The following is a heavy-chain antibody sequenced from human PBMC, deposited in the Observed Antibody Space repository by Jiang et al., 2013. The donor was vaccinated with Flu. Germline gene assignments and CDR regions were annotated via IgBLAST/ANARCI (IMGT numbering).Heavy chain of an antibody. D-gene: IGHD1-26*01. Sequence: LLKPSETLSLTCTVSGVSITSHYWSWIRQSPGKGLEWIGYIFHTGSSNYNPSLRDRVTMSVDTSKNELSLKLNYVTAADTAVYYCARSKWELSHYWYFDLWGRGTLVTVSS. J-gene: IGHJ2*01. CDR1: GVSITSHY. V-gene: IGHV4-59*08. CDR3: ARSKWELSHYWYFDL. CDR2: IFHTGSS.